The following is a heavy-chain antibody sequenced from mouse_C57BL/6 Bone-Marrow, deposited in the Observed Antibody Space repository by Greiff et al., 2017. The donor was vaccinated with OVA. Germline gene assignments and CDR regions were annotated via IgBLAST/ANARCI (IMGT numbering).Heavy chain of an antibody. D-gene: IGHD3-2*02. CDR2: IDPSDSDT. Sequence: VQLQQPGAELVRPGSSVKLSCTASGYTFTSYWMHWVKQRPIQGLEWIGNIDPSDSDTHYNQKFTDKATLTVDKSSSTAYMQLSSLTSEDSAVYYCARRGELRLRGWYDFDYWGQGTTLTVSS. CDR3: ARRGELRLRGWYDFDY. CDR1: GYTFTSYW. J-gene: IGHJ2*01. V-gene: IGHV1-52*01.